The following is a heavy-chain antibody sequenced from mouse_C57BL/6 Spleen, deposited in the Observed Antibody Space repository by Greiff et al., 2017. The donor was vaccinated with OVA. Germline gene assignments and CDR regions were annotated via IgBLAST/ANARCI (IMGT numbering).Heavy chain of an antibody. CDR1: GYTFTNYW. V-gene: IGHV1-50*01. D-gene: IGHD2-5*01. CDR2: IDPSDSYT. CDR3: ARGRDYSNGGFAY. Sequence: QVQLQQPGAELVKPGASVKLSCKASGYTFTNYWMQWVKQRPGQGLEWIGEIDPSDSYTNYNQKFKGKATLTVDTSSSTAYMQLSSRTSEDSAVYYCARGRDYSNGGFAYWGQGTLVTVSA. J-gene: IGHJ3*01.